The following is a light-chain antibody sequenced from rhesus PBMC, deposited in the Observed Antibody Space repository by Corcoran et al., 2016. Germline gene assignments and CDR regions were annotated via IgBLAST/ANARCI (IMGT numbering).Light chain of an antibody. Sequence: EIVMTQSPATLSLSPGERVTLSCRASQSVSSHLAWYQQKPGQAPSLLIYGASSRATGIPDRFRGSGSGTDVTLTISSLEPEDFAVYYCQQYSNWPHSFGQGTKVEIK. CDR1: QSVSSH. J-gene: IGKJ2*01. CDR3: QQYSNWPHS. V-gene: IGKV3-42*03. CDR2: GAS.